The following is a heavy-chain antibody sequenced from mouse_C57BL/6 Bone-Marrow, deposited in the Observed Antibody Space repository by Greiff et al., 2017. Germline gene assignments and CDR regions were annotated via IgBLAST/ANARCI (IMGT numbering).Heavy chain of an antibody. CDR2: IDPSDSYT. J-gene: IGHJ2*01. V-gene: IGHV1-59*01. Sequence: QVQLKQSGAELVRPGTSVKLSCKASGYTFTSYWMHWVKPRPGQGLEWIGVIDPSDSYTNYNQQFKGQATLTVDTSSSTAYMQLSSLTSEDSAVYYCARYYGSSLVVPYYFDYWGQGTTLTVSS. CDR3: ARYYGSSLVVPYYFDY. CDR1: GYTFTSYW. D-gene: IGHD1-1*01.